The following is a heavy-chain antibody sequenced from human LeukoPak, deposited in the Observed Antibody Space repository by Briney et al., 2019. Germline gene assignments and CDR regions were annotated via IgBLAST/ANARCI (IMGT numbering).Heavy chain of an antibody. V-gene: IGHV3-53*01. CDR2: IYSGGST. Sequence: PGGSLRLSCAASGFTVSSNYMSWVRQAPGKGLEWVSVIYSGGSTYYADSVKGRFTISRDDSKSTLYLQMNSLKTEDTAVYFCTTEGLFWGQGTLVTVSS. CDR3: TTEGLF. CDR1: GFTVSSNY. J-gene: IGHJ4*02.